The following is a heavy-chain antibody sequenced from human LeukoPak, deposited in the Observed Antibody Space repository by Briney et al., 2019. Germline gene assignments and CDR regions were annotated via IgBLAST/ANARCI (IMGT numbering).Heavy chain of an antibody. V-gene: IGHV3-9*01. CDR3: ARSGSYYYYYYMDV. CDR2: IEWNSGSI. D-gene: IGHD1-26*01. J-gene: IGHJ6*03. CDR1: GFTFDDYA. Sequence: GGSLRLSCAASGFTFDDYAIHWVRQAPGKGLEWVSGIEWNSGSIGYADSVRGRFTISRDNAKNSLYLQMNSLRAEDTALYYCARSGSYYYYYYMDVWGKGTTVTVSS.